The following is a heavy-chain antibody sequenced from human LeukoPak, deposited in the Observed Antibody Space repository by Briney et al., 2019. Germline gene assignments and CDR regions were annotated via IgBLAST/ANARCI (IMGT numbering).Heavy chain of an antibody. V-gene: IGHV4-34*01. CDR3: TRGNPETVFDN. J-gene: IGHJ4*02. CDR2: INHSGST. Sequence: SETLSLPCTVYGGSFSGHCWSWLRQPPGKGLEWLGEINHSGSTNYNPSLKSRVPISVDTPKEQFFSEMDPLDGPGPGCELLTRGNPETVFDNWGQGTLVSVSS. D-gene: IGHD2-21*02. CDR1: GGSFSGHC.